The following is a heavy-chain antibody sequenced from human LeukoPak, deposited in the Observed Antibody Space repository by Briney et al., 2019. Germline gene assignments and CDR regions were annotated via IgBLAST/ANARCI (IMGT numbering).Heavy chain of an antibody. CDR1: GFTFDDYA. J-gene: IGHJ4*02. Sequence: PGRSLRLSCAASGFTFDDYAMHWVRQAPGKGLEWVAVISYDGSNKYYADSVKGRFTISRDNSKNTLYLQMNSLRAEDTAVYYCAKLSYGGNSVDYWGQGTLVTVSS. CDR3: AKLSYGGNSVDY. V-gene: IGHV3-30*18. CDR2: ISYDGSNK. D-gene: IGHD4-23*01.